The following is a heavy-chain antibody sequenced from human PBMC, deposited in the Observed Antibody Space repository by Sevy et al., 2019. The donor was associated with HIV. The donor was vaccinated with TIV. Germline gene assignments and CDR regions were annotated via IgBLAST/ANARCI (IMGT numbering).Heavy chain of an antibody. V-gene: IGHV3-33*01. Sequence: GGSLRLSCAASGFTFSNYGMHWVRQAPGKGLEWVAVIWKDESNKYYANSVKGRFTISRDNSKNTLYLQMNSLRVEDTAVYFCARGGDFNDRSAKRDFDYWGQGTLVTVSS. CDR2: IWKDESNK. CDR3: ARGGDFNDRSAKRDFDY. CDR1: GFTFSNYG. D-gene: IGHD3-22*01. J-gene: IGHJ4*02.